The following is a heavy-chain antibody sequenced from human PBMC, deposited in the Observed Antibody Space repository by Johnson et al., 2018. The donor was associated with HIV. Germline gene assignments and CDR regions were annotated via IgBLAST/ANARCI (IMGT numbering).Heavy chain of an antibody. D-gene: IGHD3-10*01. V-gene: IGHV3-30*03. CDR2: ISNDGSNK. CDR3: ARDPQLWFGDGSGDDAFDI. J-gene: IGHJ3*02. CDR1: GFTLSYYG. Sequence: QVQLVESGGGVVQPGRSLRLSCAASGFTLSYYGVHWVRQAPGKGLEWVAVISNDGSNKYYADSVKGRFPISRDNSKNTVYLEMNSLRAEDTAVYYCARDPQLWFGDGSGDDAFDIWGQGTMVTVSS.